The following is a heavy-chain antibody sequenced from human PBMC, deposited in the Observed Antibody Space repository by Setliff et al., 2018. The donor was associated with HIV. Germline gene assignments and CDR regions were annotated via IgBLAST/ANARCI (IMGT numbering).Heavy chain of an antibody. J-gene: IGHJ4*02. CDR2: ISSSSSYI. D-gene: IGHD2-15*01. Sequence: PGGSLRLSCAASGFTFSSYSMNWVRQAPGKGLEWVPSISSSSSYIYYADSVKGRFTISRDNAKNSLYLQMNSLRAEDTAVYYCARAGYCSGGSCYYFDYWGQGTLVTVSS. CDR3: ARAGYCSGGSCYYFDY. CDR1: GFTFSSYS. V-gene: IGHV3-21*01.